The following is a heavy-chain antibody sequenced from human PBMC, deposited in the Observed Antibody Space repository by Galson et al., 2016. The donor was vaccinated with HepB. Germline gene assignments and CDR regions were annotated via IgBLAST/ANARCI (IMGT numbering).Heavy chain of an antibody. J-gene: IGHJ4*02. V-gene: IGHV3-48*02. CDR1: GFTFSDYN. CDR3: ARFSGSGETRRFDY. Sequence: SLRLSCAASGFTFSDYNINWVRQAPGKGLEWVSYISGSGGTIYYADSVKGRFSVSRDNAKNSLFLQMNSLRDEDTAVYFCARFSGSGETRRFDYWGQGTLVTVSS. CDR2: ISGSGGTI. D-gene: IGHD3-10*01.